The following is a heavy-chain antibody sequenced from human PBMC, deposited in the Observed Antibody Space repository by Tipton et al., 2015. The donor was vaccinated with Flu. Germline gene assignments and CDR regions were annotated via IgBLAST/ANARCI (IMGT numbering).Heavy chain of an antibody. CDR2: ISGTGDST. CDR1: GFTFSRNA. D-gene: IGHD3-16*01. Sequence: SLRLSCATSGFTFSRNAMTWVRQAPGRGLEWVSGISGTGDSTYYADSVKGRFTISRDNSKNTLYLQMNSLRAEDTAVYYCARDRSGDYGDPLWNWGQGTLVTVSS. V-gene: IGHV3-23*01. J-gene: IGHJ4*02. CDR3: ARDRSGDYGDPLWN.